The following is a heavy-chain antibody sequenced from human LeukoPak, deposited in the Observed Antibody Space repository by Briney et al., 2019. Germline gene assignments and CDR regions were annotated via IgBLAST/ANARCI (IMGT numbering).Heavy chain of an antibody. V-gene: IGHV3-23*01. Sequence: PGGSLRLSCAASGFTFSSYAMSWVRQAPGKGLEWVSGISGSGGSTYYADSVKGRFTISRDNSKNTLYLQMNSLRAEDTAVYYCARVPAAMTSYYYGMDVWGQGTTVTVSS. CDR1: GFTFSSYA. J-gene: IGHJ6*02. CDR3: ARVPAAMTSYYYGMDV. CDR2: ISGSGGST. D-gene: IGHD2-2*01.